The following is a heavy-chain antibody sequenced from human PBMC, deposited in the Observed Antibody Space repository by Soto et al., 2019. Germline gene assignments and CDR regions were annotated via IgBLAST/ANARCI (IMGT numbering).Heavy chain of an antibody. Sequence: GGSLRLSCAASGFTFSSYAMSWVRQAPGKGLEWVSAISGSGGSTYYADSVKGRFTISRDNSKNTLYLQMNSLRAEDTVVYYCAKEGSAYYDSSGYYDYWGQGTLVTVSS. CDR2: ISGSGGST. D-gene: IGHD3-22*01. CDR1: GFTFSSYA. J-gene: IGHJ4*02. CDR3: AKEGSAYYDSSGYYDY. V-gene: IGHV3-23*01.